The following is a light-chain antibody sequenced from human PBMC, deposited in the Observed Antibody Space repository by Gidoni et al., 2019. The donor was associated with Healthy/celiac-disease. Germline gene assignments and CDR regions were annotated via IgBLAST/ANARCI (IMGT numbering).Light chain of an antibody. CDR1: HGISSW. CDR3: QQANSFPPWT. Sequence: DIQMTQSPSSVSASVGDRVTITCRASHGISSWLAWYQQKPGKAPKLLIYAASSWQSGVPSRFSGSGSGTECTLTIRSLQPEDFATNECQQANSFPPWTFGQGTKVEIK. J-gene: IGKJ1*01. V-gene: IGKV1-12*01. CDR2: AAS.